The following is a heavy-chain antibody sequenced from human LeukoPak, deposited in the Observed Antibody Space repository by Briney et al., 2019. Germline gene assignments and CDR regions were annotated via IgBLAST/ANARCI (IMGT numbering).Heavy chain of an antibody. CDR3: ARGSVAATFDY. V-gene: IGHV3-48*03. D-gene: IGHD2-15*01. Sequence: PGGSLRLSCAASGVTLSSYEMNWVCQAPGKGLEWVSYISSSGSTIYYTDSVKRRFTISRDNANNSLYLQMNSLRAEDTAVYYCARGSVAATFDYWGQGTLVTVSS. J-gene: IGHJ4*02. CDR1: GVTLSSYE. CDR2: ISSSGSTI.